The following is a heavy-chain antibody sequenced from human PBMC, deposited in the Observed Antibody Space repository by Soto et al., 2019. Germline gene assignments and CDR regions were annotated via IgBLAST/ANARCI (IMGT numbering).Heavy chain of an antibody. Sequence: ASVKVSCKASGYTFTSYGISWVRQAPGQGLEWMGWISAYNGNTNYAQKHKGRVTMTTDTSTSTANKELRSMRSDDTAVYYCARVCPERSYWYLASCYYYGMDVWGQGTTVTVSS. CDR2: ISAYNGNT. J-gene: IGHJ6*02. D-gene: IGHD1-26*01. CDR3: ARVCPERSYWYLASCYYYGMDV. CDR1: GYTFTSYG. V-gene: IGHV1-18*01.